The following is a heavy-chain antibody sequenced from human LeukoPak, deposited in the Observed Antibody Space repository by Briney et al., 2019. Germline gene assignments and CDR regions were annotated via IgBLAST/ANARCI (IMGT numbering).Heavy chain of an antibody. CDR3: ARDRDSSSWYISYYYYYGMDV. CDR1: GFTFSDYY. V-gene: IGHV3-11*01. D-gene: IGHD6-13*01. J-gene: IGHJ6*02. CDR2: ISSSGSTI. Sequence: GGSLRLSCAASGFTFSDYYMSWIRQAPGKGLEWVSYISSSGSTIYYADSVKGRFTISRDNAKNSLYLQMNSLRAEDTAVYYCARDRDSSSWYISYYYYYGMDVWGQGTTVTVSS.